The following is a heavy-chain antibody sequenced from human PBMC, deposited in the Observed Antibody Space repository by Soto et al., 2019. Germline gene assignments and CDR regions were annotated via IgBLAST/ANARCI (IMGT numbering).Heavy chain of an antibody. CDR2: IYHSGST. V-gene: IGHV4-30-2*05. CDR1: GGSISSGGYS. D-gene: IGHD3-3*01. CDR3: ALRPALKGDFWSGYPYYYYGMDV. Sequence: SETLSLTCAVSGGSISSGGYSWIWIRQPPGKGLEWIGYIYHSGSTYYNPSLKSRVTISVDTSKNQFSPKLSSVTAADTAVYYCALRPALKGDFWSGYPYYYYGMDVWGQGTTVTVSS. J-gene: IGHJ6*02.